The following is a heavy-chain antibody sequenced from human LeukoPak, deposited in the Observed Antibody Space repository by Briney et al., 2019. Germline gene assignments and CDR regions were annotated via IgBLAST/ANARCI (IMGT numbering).Heavy chain of an antibody. Sequence: ASVKVSCKASGYTFTGYYMHWVRQAPGQGLEWMGWINPNSGGTNYAQKFQGRVTMTRDTSISTAYMELSRLRSDDTAVYYCATSIAVAGTSLFDYWGQGTLVTVSS. D-gene: IGHD6-19*01. CDR3: ATSIAVAGTSLFDY. CDR2: INPNSGGT. J-gene: IGHJ4*02. CDR1: GYTFTGYY. V-gene: IGHV1-2*02.